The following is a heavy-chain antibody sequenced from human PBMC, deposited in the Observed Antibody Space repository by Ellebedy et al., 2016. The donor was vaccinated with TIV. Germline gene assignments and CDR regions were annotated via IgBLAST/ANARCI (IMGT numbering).Heavy chain of an antibody. CDR2: IYHSGST. CDR3: ARAEPDYYDSSGPSAY. CDR1: GGSISSSSYY. J-gene: IGHJ4*02. Sequence: MPGGSLRLSCTVSGGSISSSSYYWGWIRQPPGKGLEWIGSIYHSGSTYYNPSLKSRVTISVDTSKNQFSLKLSSVTAADTAVYYCARAEPDYYDSSGPSAYWGQGTLVTVSS. V-gene: IGHV4-39*07. D-gene: IGHD3-22*01.